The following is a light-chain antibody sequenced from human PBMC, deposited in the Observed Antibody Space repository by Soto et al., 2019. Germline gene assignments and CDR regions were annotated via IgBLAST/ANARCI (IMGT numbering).Light chain of an antibody. CDR3: QVRESPSDHSVV. J-gene: IGLJ3*02. Sequence: SYELTQPPSVSVAPGQTASITCGGDNIGTKGVHWYQQKPGQAPELVVYNGRDRPSGIPERFSGSNSGNTATLTITRVEAGDEADFYCQVRESPSDHSVVFGGGTKVTV. CDR1: NIGTKG. CDR2: NGR. V-gene: IGLV3-21*02.